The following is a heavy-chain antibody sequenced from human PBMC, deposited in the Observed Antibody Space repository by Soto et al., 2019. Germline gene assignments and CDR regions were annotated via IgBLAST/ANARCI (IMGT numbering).Heavy chain of an antibody. CDR2: IIPIFGTA. Sequence: QVQLVQSGAEVKKPGSSVKVSCKASGGTFSSYAISWVRQAPGQGLEWMGGIIPIFGTANYAQKFQGRVTITADESTSTAYMERSSLRAEDTAVYDCAREGGGLWFGEFAAFDIWGQGTMVTVSS. CDR3: AREGGGLWFGEFAAFDI. CDR1: GGTFSSYA. J-gene: IGHJ3*02. D-gene: IGHD3-10*01. V-gene: IGHV1-69*01.